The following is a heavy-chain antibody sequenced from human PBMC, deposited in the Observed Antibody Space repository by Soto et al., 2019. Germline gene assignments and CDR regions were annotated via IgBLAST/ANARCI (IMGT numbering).Heavy chain of an antibody. CDR3: ARNIVATILAPRKEEH. Sequence: QLQLQESGPGLVKPSETLSLTCTVSGGSISSSSYYWGWIRQPPGKGLEWIGSIYYSGSTYYNPSLKSRVTISVDTSKNQFSLKLSSVTAADTAVYYCARNIVATILAPRKEEHWGQGTLVTVSS. CDR2: IYYSGST. CDR1: GGSISSSSYY. V-gene: IGHV4-39*01. D-gene: IGHD5-12*01. J-gene: IGHJ1*01.